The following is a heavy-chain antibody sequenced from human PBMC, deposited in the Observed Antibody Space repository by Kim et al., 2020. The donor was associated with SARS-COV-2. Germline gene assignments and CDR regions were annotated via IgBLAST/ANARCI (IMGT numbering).Heavy chain of an antibody. D-gene: IGHD2-2*01. CDR1: GYTFTSYG. Sequence: ASVKVSCKASGYTFTSYGISWVRQAPGQGLEWMGWISAYNGNTNYAQKLQGRVTMTTDTSTSTAYMELRSLRSDDTAVYYCARDFVSRTADTYYFDYWGQGTLVTVSS. CDR3: ARDFVSRTADTYYFDY. J-gene: IGHJ4*02. CDR2: ISAYNGNT. V-gene: IGHV1-18*01.